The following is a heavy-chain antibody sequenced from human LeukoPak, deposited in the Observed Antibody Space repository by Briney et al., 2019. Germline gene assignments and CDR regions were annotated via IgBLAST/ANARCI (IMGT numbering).Heavy chain of an antibody. D-gene: IGHD6-13*01. CDR1: RFTFSASG. Sequence: GGSLRLSCAASRFTFSASGMHWVRQAPGKGLEWVALISYDGSNRKYADSVKGRFTISRDNSKNTLYLQMNSLRDEDTAVYYCTKFVSGSSWLIDSWGQGTLVTVSS. CDR3: TKFVSGSSWLIDS. J-gene: IGHJ4*02. CDR2: ISYDGSNR. V-gene: IGHV3-30*18.